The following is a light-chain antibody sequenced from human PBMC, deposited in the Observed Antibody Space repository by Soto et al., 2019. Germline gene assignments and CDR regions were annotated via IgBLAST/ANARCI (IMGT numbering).Light chain of an antibody. V-gene: IGKV4-1*01. CDR3: QQYYSSPFT. J-gene: IGKJ3*01. CDR2: WAS. Sequence: DIVMTQSPDSLAVSLGERATINCKSSQSVLYSSNNKNYLAWYQQKPGQPPKLLIYWASTRESGVPDRISGSGSGTDFNLTISSLQAEDVAVYYCQQYYSSPFTFGPVTKVDIK. CDR1: QSVLYSSNNKNY.